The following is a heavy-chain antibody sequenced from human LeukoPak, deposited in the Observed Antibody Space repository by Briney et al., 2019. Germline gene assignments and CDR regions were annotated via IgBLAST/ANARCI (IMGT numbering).Heavy chain of an antibody. Sequence: GGSLRLSCAASGFTFSSYGMHWVRQAPGKGLEWVAVISYDGSNKYYADSVKGRFTISRDNSKNTLYLQMNSLRAEDTAVYYCAKDVAGGIVGDAFDIWGQGTMVTVSS. J-gene: IGHJ3*02. CDR3: AKDVAGGIVGDAFDI. CDR1: GFTFSSYG. D-gene: IGHD1-26*01. V-gene: IGHV3-30*18. CDR2: ISYDGSNK.